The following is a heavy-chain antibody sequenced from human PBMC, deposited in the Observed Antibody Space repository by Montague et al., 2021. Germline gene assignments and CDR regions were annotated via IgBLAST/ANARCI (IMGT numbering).Heavy chain of an antibody. Sequence: SLRLFCAVSGLTFDNCAMTWVRQAPGKGLEWVSGISASSDNIYYADSVKGRVTISRDNSKNTLYLQMRDLRAEDTAVYYCARDRRGGTYFDYWGQGTLVTVSS. D-gene: IGHD2-15*01. CDR2: ISASSDNI. V-gene: IGHV3-23*01. CDR1: GLTFDNCA. CDR3: ARDRRGGTYFDY. J-gene: IGHJ4*02.